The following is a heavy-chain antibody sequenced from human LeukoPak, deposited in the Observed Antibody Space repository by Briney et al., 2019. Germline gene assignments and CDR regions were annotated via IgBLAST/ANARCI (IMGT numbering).Heavy chain of an antibody. J-gene: IGHJ4*02. CDR3: STIDY. V-gene: IGHV3-21*01. Sequence: PGGSLRLSCAASGFTVSSNEMSWVRQAPGKGLEWVSSISSSSSYIYYADSVKGRFTISRDNSKNTLYLQMNSLRAEDTAVYYCSTIDYWGQGTLVTVSS. CDR1: GFTVSSNE. CDR2: ISSSSSYI.